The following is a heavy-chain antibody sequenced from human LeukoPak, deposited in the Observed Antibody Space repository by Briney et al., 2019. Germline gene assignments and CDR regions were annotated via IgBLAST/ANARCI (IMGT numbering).Heavy chain of an antibody. CDR3: ARGSGGYYYDSSGYYNY. CDR1: GGSISSGGYY. J-gene: IGHJ4*02. Sequence: PSQTLSLTCTVSGGSISSGGYYWSWIRQPPGKGLEWIGYIYHSGSTYYNPSLKSRVTISVDRSKNQFSLKLSSVTAADTAVYYCARGSGGYYYDSSGYYNYWGQGTLVTVSS. D-gene: IGHD3-22*01. CDR2: IYHSGST. V-gene: IGHV4-30-2*01.